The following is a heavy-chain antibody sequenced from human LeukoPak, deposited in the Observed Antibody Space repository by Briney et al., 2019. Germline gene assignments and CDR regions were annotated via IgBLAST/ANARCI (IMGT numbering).Heavy chain of an antibody. Sequence: PGRSLRLSCAASGFTFDDYAMHWVRQAPGKGLEWVSGISWNGGTIDYADSVKGRFPISRDNAKSSMYLQMNSLRTEETALYFCARDATAWLYYYGMDVWGQGTSVTVSS. CDR1: GFTFDDYA. D-gene: IGHD2-21*02. J-gene: IGHJ6*02. V-gene: IGHV3-9*01. CDR3: ARDATAWLYYYGMDV. CDR2: ISWNGGTI.